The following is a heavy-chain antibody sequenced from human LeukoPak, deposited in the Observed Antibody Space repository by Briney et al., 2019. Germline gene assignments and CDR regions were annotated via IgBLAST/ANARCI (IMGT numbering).Heavy chain of an antibody. J-gene: IGHJ4*02. V-gene: IGHV3-23*01. CDR2: ISGSGGST. CDR3: ARDESPFIVVVPAAHQTGQDY. D-gene: IGHD2-2*01. Sequence: GGSLRLSCAASGFAFSSYAMSWVRQAPGKGLEWGSAISGSGGSTYYADSVKGRFTISRDNSKNTLYLQMNSLRAEDTAVYYCARDESPFIVVVPAAHQTGQDYWGQGTLVTVSS. CDR1: GFAFSSYA.